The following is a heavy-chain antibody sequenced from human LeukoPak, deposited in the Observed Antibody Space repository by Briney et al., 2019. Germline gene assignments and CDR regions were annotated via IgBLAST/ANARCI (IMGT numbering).Heavy chain of an antibody. V-gene: IGHV3-48*03. Sequence: GGSLRLSCEASKFTFSSYEMNWVRQAPGKGLEWVSYISGGGETTYYAESAKGRFTISRDNAKSFLYLQLSGLRAEDTAVYYCARSGSFFDYWGQGTLVTVSS. CDR1: KFTFSSYE. CDR3: ARSGSFFDY. D-gene: IGHD1-26*01. J-gene: IGHJ4*02. CDR2: ISGGGETT.